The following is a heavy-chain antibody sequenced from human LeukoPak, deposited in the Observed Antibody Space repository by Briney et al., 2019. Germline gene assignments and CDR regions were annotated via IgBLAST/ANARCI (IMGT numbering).Heavy chain of an antibody. Sequence: GGSLRLSCAASGFTFSSYAMSWVRQAPGKGLEWVSAISGSGGSTYYADSVKGRFTISRDNSKNTPYLQMNSLRAEDTAVYYCAARDIVVVVAPEAFDYWGQGTLVTVSS. CDR1: GFTFSSYA. V-gene: IGHV3-23*01. CDR2: ISGSGGST. D-gene: IGHD2-15*01. CDR3: AARDIVVVVAPEAFDY. J-gene: IGHJ4*02.